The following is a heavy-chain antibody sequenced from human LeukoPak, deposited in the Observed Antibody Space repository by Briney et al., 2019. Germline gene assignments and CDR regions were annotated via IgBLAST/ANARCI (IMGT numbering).Heavy chain of an antibody. CDR3: ARLNYYYMDV. V-gene: IGHV4-39*01. Sequence: SETLSLTCTVSGASISSSSYYWGWIRQPPGKGLEWIESIYYRGSTYYNPSLKSRVTISVDTSKNQFSLRLTSVTAADTAVYYCARLNYYYMDVWGKGTTVTVSS. CDR1: GASISSSSYY. J-gene: IGHJ6*03. CDR2: IYYRGST.